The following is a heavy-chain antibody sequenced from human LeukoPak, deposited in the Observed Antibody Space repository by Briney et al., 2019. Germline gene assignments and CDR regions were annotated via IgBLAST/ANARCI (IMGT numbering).Heavy chain of an antibody. CDR2: INGGGSST. V-gene: IGHV3-74*01. Sequence: PGGSLRLSCAASGFAFSGYWMHWVRQAPGQGLVWVSRINGGGSSTGYADSVKGRFTISRDNAKNTLYLQMDSLRAEDTAVYYCVRDVNSILVDPWGQGTLVTVSS. D-gene: IGHD2-21*01. J-gene: IGHJ5*02. CDR3: VRDVNSILVDP. CDR1: GFAFSGYW.